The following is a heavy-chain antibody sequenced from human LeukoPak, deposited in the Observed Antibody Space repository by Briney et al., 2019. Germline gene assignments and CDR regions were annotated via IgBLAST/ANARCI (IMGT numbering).Heavy chain of an antibody. Sequence: GSSVKVSCKASGGAFSSYAISWVRQAPGQGLEWMGGIIPIFGTANYAQKSQGRVTITADKSTSTAYMELSSLRSEDTAVYYCARGGTYYYDSSGYYYGYWGQGTLVTVSS. CDR1: GGAFSSYA. CDR3: ARGGTYYYDSSGYYYGY. J-gene: IGHJ4*02. D-gene: IGHD3-22*01. V-gene: IGHV1-69*06. CDR2: IIPIFGTA.